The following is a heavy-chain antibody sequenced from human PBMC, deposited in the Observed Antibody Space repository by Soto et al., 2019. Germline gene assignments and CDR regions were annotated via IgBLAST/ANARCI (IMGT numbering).Heavy chain of an antibody. CDR2: IIPILGIA. V-gene: IGHV1-69*02. CDR1: GGTFSSCT. CDR3: AXXXXXXXXXXXXXFDX. J-gene: IGHJ4*02. Sequence: QVQLVQSGAEVKKPGSSVKVSCKASGGTFSSCTISWVRQAPGQGLEWMGRIIPILGIANYAQKFQGRVTITADKSXSTAYMEXSXXXXXXXAVXXCAXXXXXXXXXXXXXFDXWGQGTLVTVSS.